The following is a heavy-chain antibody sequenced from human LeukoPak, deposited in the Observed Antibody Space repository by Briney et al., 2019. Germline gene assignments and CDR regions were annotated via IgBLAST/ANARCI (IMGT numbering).Heavy chain of an antibody. D-gene: IGHD3-10*01. V-gene: IGHV1-46*01. J-gene: IGHJ4*02. CDR3: ARDRSYGSGSYRGYYFDY. Sequence: ASVKVCCKASGYTFTSYYMHWVRQAPGQGLEWMGIINPSGGSTSYAQKFQGRVTMTRDTSTSTVYMELSSLRSEDTAVYYCARDRSYGSGSYRGYYFDYWGQGTLVTVSS. CDR1: GYTFTSYY. CDR2: INPSGGST.